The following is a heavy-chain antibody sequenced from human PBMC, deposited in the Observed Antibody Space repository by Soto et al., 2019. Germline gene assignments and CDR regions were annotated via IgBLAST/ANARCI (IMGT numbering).Heavy chain of an antibody. CDR1: VDSISSRSYY. V-gene: IGHV4-39*01. D-gene: IGHD2-21*01. Sequence: PSETLSLTCTFTVDSISSRSYYCGWIRQPPGKGLEWIGSIYYSGSTYNNPSLRSRVSMSIDTSKDQFSLKLKSVTAADTALYFCARQRTSVVHQAYFEVWGPGSLVTLSS. CDR3: ARQRTSVVHQAYFEV. CDR2: IYYSGST. J-gene: IGHJ4*02.